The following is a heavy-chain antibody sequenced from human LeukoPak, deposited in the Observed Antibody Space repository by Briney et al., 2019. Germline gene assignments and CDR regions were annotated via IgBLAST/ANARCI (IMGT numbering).Heavy chain of an antibody. Sequence: SETLSLTCTVSGGSISSSSYYWSWIRQPPGKGLEWIGEINHSGSTNYNPSLKSRVTISVDTSKNQFSLKLSSVTAADTAVYYCARGEFVQLERPNWFDPWGQGTLVTVSS. CDR2: INHSGST. V-gene: IGHV4-39*07. D-gene: IGHD1-1*01. J-gene: IGHJ5*02. CDR1: GGSISSSSYY. CDR3: ARGEFVQLERPNWFDP.